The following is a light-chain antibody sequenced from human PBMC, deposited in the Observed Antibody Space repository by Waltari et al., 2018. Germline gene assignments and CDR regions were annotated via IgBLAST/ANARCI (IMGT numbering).Light chain of an antibody. CDR1: QSVFYRSDNKNY. CDR2: WAS. J-gene: IGKJ1*01. V-gene: IGKV4-1*01. Sequence: DIVMTQSPDSLAVSLGERATIDCNSSQSVFYRSDNKNYRAWYQPKPGQPPKLLFYWASTRESGVPDRFSASGSGTDFTLTINNLQAEDVAVYYCQQYYRSRTFGQGTKVEIK. CDR3: QQYYRSRT.